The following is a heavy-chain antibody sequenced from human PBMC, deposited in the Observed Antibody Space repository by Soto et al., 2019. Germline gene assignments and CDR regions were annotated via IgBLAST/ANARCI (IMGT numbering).Heavy chain of an antibody. D-gene: IGHD5-18*01. CDR3: ARDRYRYGPLDY. CDR1: GGSVSSGSYY. CDR2: IYYSGST. V-gene: IGHV4-61*01. J-gene: IGHJ4*02. Sequence: SETLSLTCTVSGGSVSSGSYYWTWIRQPPGKGLEWLGYIYYSGSTNYNPSLKSRVTISVDTSKNQFSLKLSSVTAADTAVYYCARDRYRYGPLDYWGQGTLVTVSS.